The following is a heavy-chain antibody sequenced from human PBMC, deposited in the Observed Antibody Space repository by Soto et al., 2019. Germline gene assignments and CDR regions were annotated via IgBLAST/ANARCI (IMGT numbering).Heavy chain of an antibody. CDR1: GYTFTSYA. CDR3: ATDIWFGEPPGGAGTH. D-gene: IGHD3-10*01. J-gene: IGHJ4*02. V-gene: IGHV1-3*01. Sequence: QVQLVQSGAEVKKPGASVKVSCKASGYTFTSYAMHWVRQAPGQRLEWMGWINAGNGNTKYSPKFQGRVTFTRDTSSSTAYMELTSLRSEDMAGYYCATDIWFGEPPGGAGTHWGQGTLVTVSS. CDR2: INAGNGNT.